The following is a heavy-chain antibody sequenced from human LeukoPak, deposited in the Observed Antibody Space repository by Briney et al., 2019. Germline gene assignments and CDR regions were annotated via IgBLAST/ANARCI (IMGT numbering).Heavy chain of an antibody. V-gene: IGHV3-7*01. CDR2: IKEDGSAK. CDR1: GFTFSKSW. CDR3: ARMYYDSSGYSYIDY. Sequence: GGSLRLSCAASGFTFSKSWMSWLRQTPEKGLEWVANIKEDGSAKYYVDSVKGRFTISRDNAKNSLYLQMNSLRAEDTAAYYCARMYYDSSGYSYIDYWGKGTTVTVSS. D-gene: IGHD3-22*01. J-gene: IGHJ6*03.